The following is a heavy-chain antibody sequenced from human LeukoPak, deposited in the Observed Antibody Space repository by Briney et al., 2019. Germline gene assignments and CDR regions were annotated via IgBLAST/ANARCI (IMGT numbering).Heavy chain of an antibody. D-gene: IGHD3-22*01. CDR3: ARGRLPYDSSGYSFDY. CDR1: GYSFTSYW. CDR2: IYPGDSDT. V-gene: IGHV5-51*01. Sequence: GESLKISCKGSGYSFTSYWIGWVRQMPGKGLEWMGIIYPGDSDTRYSPSFQGQVTISADKSISTAYLQWSSLKASDTAMYYCARGRLPYDSSGYSFDYWGQGTLVTVSS. J-gene: IGHJ4*02.